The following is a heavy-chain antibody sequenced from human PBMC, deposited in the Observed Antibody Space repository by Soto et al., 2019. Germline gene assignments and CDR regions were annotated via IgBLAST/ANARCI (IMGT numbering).Heavy chain of an antibody. CDR1: GGSISSYY. CDR2: IYYSGST. Sequence: SSETLSLTCTVSGGSISSYYWSWIRQPPGKGLEWIGYIYYSGSTNYNPSLKSRVTISVDTSKNQFSLKLSSVTAADTAVYYCARRSSSWYIDYWGQGTLVTVSS. D-gene: IGHD6-13*01. J-gene: IGHJ4*02. CDR3: ARRSSSWYIDY. V-gene: IGHV4-59*01.